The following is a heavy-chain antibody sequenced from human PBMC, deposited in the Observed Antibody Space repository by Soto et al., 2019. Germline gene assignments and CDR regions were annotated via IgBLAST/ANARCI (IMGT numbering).Heavy chain of an antibody. CDR3: AREYSSSSGYYYYYGMDV. CDR1: GGSIRRYY. D-gene: IGHD6-6*01. V-gene: IGHV4-59*01. Sequence: SETLSLTCTVSGGSIRRYYWSWIRQPPGKGLEWIGYIYYSGSTNYNPPLKSRVTIAVDTSKNQFSLKLSSVTAADTAVYYCAREYSSSSGYYYYYGMDVWGQGTTVTVSS. CDR2: IYYSGST. J-gene: IGHJ6*02.